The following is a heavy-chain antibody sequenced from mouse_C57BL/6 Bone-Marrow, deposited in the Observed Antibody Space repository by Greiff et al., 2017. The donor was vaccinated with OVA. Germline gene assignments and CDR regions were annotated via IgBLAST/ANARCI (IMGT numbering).Heavy chain of an antibody. D-gene: IGHD1-1*01. J-gene: IGHJ2*01. CDR3: ARRGYYGSSFFDY. V-gene: IGHV1-26*01. CDR1: GYTFTDYY. Sequence: DVQLVESGPELVKPGASVKISCKASGYTFTDYYMNWVKQSHGKSLEWIGDINPNNGGTSYNQKFKGKATLTVDKSSSTAYMELRSLTSEDSAVYYCARRGYYGSSFFDYWGQGTTLTVSS. CDR2: INPNNGGT.